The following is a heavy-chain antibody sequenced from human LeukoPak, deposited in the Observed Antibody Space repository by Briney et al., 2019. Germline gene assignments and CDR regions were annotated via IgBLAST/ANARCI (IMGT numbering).Heavy chain of an antibody. V-gene: IGHV3-74*01. CDR3: ATGAKSGYEY. CDR1: GFTFSAYW. CDR2: IKSDERTT. D-gene: IGHD5-12*01. Sequence: GGSLRRSCAASGFTFSAYWMHWVRQVPGQGPVWISFIKSDERTTNYADSVKGRFTISRDNARNTVDLKMNNLRADDTAVYYCATGAKSGYEYWGQGTLVTVSS. J-gene: IGHJ4*02.